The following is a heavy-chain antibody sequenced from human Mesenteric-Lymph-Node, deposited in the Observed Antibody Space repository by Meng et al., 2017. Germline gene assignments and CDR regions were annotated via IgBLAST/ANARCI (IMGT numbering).Heavy chain of an antibody. D-gene: IGHD1-26*01. CDR1: GDTFTNYG. J-gene: IGHJ4*02. CDR3: ARVEVGITSGDY. V-gene: IGHV1-18*01. CDR2: INAYNGDT. Sequence: QAQMVQSGGEVKKPGASVKGSCKASGDTFTNYGITWVRQAPGQGLEWMGWINAYNGDTNYAQTLQGRVTMTTDTSTSTAYMELRSLRSDDTAVYYCARVEVGITSGDYWGQGTLVTVSS.